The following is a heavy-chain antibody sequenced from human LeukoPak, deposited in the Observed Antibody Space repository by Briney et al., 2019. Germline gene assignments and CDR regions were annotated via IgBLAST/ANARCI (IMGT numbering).Heavy chain of an antibody. Sequence: GGSLRLSCAASGFTFSSYGMHWVRQAPGKGLEWVAVISYDGGNKYYADSVKGRFTISRDNSKNTLYLQMNSLRAEDTAVYYCAKDPVAVAGTANYFQHWGQGTLVTVSS. CDR2: ISYDGGNK. CDR1: GFTFSSYG. V-gene: IGHV3-30*18. J-gene: IGHJ1*01. CDR3: AKDPVAVAGTANYFQH. D-gene: IGHD6-19*01.